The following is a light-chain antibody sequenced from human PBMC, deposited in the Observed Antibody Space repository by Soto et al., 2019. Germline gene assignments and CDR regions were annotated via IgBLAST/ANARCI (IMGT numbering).Light chain of an antibody. CDR3: ATWDSSLNTFV. Sequence: QSVLTQPPSVSAPPGQKVTISCSGSSSNIGNNYVTWYRQLPGTAPTFLIYDNNMRPSGTPDRFSGSKSGSSATLDISGLQTEDEADYYCATWDSSLNTFVFGTGTKLTVL. J-gene: IGLJ1*01. CDR1: SSNIGNNY. CDR2: DNN. V-gene: IGLV1-51*01.